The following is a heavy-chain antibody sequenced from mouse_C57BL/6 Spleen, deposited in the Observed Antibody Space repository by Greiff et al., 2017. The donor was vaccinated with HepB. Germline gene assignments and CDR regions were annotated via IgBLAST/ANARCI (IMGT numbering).Heavy chain of an antibody. CDR1: GYAFSSSW. CDR2: IYPGDGDT. J-gene: IGHJ4*01. D-gene: IGHD2-5*01. Sequence: VQLQQSGPELVKPGASVKISCKASGYAFSSSWMNWVKQRPGKGLEWIGRIYPGDGDTNYNGKFKGKATLTADKSSSTAYMQLSSLTSEDSAVYFCARGDYSNYGAMDYWGQGTSVTVSS. V-gene: IGHV1-82*01. CDR3: ARGDYSNYGAMDY.